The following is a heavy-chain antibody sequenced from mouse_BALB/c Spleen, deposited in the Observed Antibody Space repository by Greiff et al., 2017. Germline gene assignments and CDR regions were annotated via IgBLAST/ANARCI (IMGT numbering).Heavy chain of an antibody. CDR3: ALYDYDEGDWYFDV. D-gene: IGHD2-4*01. J-gene: IGHJ1*01. CDR1: GFNIKDTY. CDR2: IDPANGNT. Sequence: VQLQQSGAELVKPGASVKLSCTASGFNIKDTYMHWVKQRPEQGLEWIGRIDPANGNTKYDPKFPGKATITADTSSNTAYLQLSSLTSEDTAVYYCALYDYDEGDWYFDVWGAGTTVTVSS. V-gene: IGHV14-3*02.